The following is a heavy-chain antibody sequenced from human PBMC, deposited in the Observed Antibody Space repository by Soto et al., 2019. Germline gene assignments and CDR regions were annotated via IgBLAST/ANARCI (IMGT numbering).Heavy chain of an antibody. Sequence: GASVKVSCKASGGTFSSYAISWVRQAPGQGLEWMGGIIPIFGTANYAQKFQGRVTITADESTSTAYMELSSLRSEDTAVYYCARDLFSKAPGPYWGQGTLVTVS. CDR3: ARDLFSKAPGPY. CDR1: GGTFSSYA. CDR2: IIPIFGTA. J-gene: IGHJ4*02. V-gene: IGHV1-69*13.